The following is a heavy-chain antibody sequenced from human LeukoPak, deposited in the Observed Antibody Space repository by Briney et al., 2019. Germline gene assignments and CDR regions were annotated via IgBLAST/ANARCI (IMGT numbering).Heavy chain of an antibody. CDR2: ISGSGGST. CDR3: AKAYSSGWWENWYFDL. V-gene: IGHV3-23*01. Sequence: PGGSLRLSCAASGFTFSSYAMSWVRQAPGKGLEWVSAISGSGGSTYYADSVKGRFTISRDNSKNTLYLQMNSLRAEDTAVYYCAKAYSSGWWENWYFDLWGRGTLVTVSS. D-gene: IGHD6-19*01. J-gene: IGHJ2*01. CDR1: GFTFSSYA.